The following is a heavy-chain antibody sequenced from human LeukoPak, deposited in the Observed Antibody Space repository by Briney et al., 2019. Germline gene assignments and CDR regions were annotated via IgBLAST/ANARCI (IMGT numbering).Heavy chain of an antibody. CDR1: GSTFSSYA. Sequence: PGGSLRLSCAASGSTFSSYAMSWVRQAPGKGLEWVSAISGSGGSTYYADSVKGRFTISRDNSKNTLYLQMNSLRAEDTAVYYCAKYYVCWQIRGAPFDIWGQGTMVTVSS. CDR2: ISGSGGST. CDR3: AKYYVCWQIRGAPFDI. V-gene: IGHV3-23*01. D-gene: IGHD3-16*01. J-gene: IGHJ3*02.